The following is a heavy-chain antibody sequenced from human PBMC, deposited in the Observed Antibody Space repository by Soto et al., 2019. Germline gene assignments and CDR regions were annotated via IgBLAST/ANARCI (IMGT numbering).Heavy chain of an antibody. CDR2: IVPLVDIA. CDR3: ARSRGFATRFAAFDL. J-gene: IGHJ4*02. V-gene: IGHV1-69*02. CDR1: GGTFSSYT. Sequence: QVQLVQSGAEFKKPGSSVKLSCRASGGTFSSYTLNWVRQAPGQGLQWMGKIVPLVDIANYEQKLQGRVTITADKSPNTVSMELNSLISEDTAVYYCARSRGFATRFAAFDLWGRGTRVTVSS. D-gene: IGHD6-25*01.